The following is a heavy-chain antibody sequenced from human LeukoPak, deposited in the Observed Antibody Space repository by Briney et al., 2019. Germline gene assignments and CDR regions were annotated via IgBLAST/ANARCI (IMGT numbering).Heavy chain of an antibody. J-gene: IGHJ3*02. CDR3: AREVYDSSGNAFDI. Sequence: PSETLSLTCAVSGGSISSSNWWSWVRQPPGKGLEWIGEIYHSGGTNYNPSLKSRVTISVDKSKNQFSLKLSSVTAADTAVYYCAREVYDSSGNAFDIWGQGTMVTVSS. V-gene: IGHV4-4*02. CDR2: IYHSGGT. D-gene: IGHD3-22*01. CDR1: GGSISSSNW.